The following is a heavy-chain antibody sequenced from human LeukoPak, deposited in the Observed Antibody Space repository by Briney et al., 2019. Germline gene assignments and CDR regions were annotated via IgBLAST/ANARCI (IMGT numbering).Heavy chain of an antibody. J-gene: IGHJ4*02. CDR3: ARHGYSYGYFDS. D-gene: IGHD5-18*01. CDR1: GYFISSGYY. Sequence: SETLSLTCTVSGYFISSGYYWGWIRQPPGKGLEWFGSFYHSGSTYYNPSLKSRVTISVDTSKNQFSLKLSSVTAADTAVYYCARHGYSYGYFDSWGQGTLVTVSS. V-gene: IGHV4-38-2*02. CDR2: FYHSGST.